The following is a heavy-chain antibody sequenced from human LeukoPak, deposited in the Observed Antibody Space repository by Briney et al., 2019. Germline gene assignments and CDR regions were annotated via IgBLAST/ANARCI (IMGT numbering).Heavy chain of an antibody. CDR2: IKEDGSEK. Sequence: PGGSLRLSCAASGFTFSSYWMSWVRQAPGTGLEWVANIKEDGSEKYYVESVKGRFTISRDNAKNSLYLQMNSLRAEDTAVYYCARDSTLRYFDWLYGMDVWGKGTTVTVSS. J-gene: IGHJ6*04. CDR1: GFTFSSYW. D-gene: IGHD3-9*01. V-gene: IGHV3-7*03. CDR3: ARDSTLRYFDWLYGMDV.